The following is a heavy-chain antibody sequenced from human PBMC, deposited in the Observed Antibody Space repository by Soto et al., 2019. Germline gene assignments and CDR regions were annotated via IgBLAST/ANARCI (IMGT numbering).Heavy chain of an antibody. D-gene: IGHD3-10*01. CDR2: ISYDGSNK. CDR1: GFTFSSYA. CDR3: ARDPASYGSGSVDY. V-gene: IGHV3-30-3*01. J-gene: IGHJ4*03. Sequence: GGSLRLSCAASGFTFSSYAMHWVRQAPGKGLEWVAVISYDGSNKYYADSVKGRFTISRDNSKNTLYLQMNSLRAEDTAVYYCARDPASYGSGSVDYWGQGTTVTVSS.